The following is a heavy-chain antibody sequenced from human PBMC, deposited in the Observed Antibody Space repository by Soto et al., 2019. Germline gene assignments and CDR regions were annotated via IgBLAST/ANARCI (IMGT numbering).Heavy chain of an antibody. Sequence: KESGPVLVKPTETLTLTCTVSGFSLSNARMGVSWIRQPPGKALEWLAHIFSNDEKSYSTSLKSRLTISKDTSKSQVVLTMTNMDPVDTATYYCARIYCSGGSCYSRGAFDIWGQGTMVTVSS. D-gene: IGHD2-15*01. CDR1: GFSLSNARMG. J-gene: IGHJ3*02. CDR2: IFSNDEK. V-gene: IGHV2-26*01. CDR3: ARIYCSGGSCYSRGAFDI.